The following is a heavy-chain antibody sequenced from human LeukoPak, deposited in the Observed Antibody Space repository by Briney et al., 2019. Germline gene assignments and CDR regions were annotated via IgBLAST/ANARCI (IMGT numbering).Heavy chain of an antibody. CDR3: ARDQGGGSHRHAFDI. J-gene: IGHJ3*02. D-gene: IGHD3-16*01. Sequence: SETLSLTCAVYGGSFSGFYWSWIRQPPGKGLEWIGEINHSGSTNYNPSLKSRATISVDSSMNQFSLKLNSVTAADTARYYCARDQGGGSHRHAFDIWGQGTMVTVSS. V-gene: IGHV4-34*01. CDR1: GGSFSGFY. CDR2: INHSGST.